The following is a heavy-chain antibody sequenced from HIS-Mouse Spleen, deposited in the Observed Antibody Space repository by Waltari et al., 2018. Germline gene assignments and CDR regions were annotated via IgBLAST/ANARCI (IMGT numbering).Heavy chain of an antibody. J-gene: IGHJ4*02. D-gene: IGHD4-4*01. Sequence: QVQLVQSGAEVKKPGASVKVSCKASGYTFTSYDINWVRQATGQGLGWMGWMNPRGGNTGYAQKFQGRVTMTRNTSISTAYMELSSLRSEDTAVYYCARGHDYSNYFDYWGQGTLVTVSS. CDR2: MNPRGGNT. CDR1: GYTFTSYD. V-gene: IGHV1-8*01. CDR3: ARGHDYSNYFDY.